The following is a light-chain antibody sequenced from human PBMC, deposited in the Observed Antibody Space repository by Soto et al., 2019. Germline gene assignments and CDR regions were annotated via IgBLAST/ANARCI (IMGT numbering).Light chain of an antibody. Sequence: QSPSSLSASVGDRVTITCQASQNINNYLNWYQQKPGQAPRLLIYGASSRATGIPDRFSGSGSGTDFTLTISRLEPEDFAVYYCQQYGSSPLTFGRGTKVDIK. CDR3: QQYGSSPLT. CDR1: QNINNY. J-gene: IGKJ4*01. V-gene: IGKV3-20*01. CDR2: GAS.